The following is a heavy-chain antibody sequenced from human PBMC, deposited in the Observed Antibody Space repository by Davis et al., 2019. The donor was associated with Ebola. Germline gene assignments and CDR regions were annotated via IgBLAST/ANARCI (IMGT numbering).Heavy chain of an antibody. Sequence: PGGSLRLSCAASGFTFSDYYMSWIRQAPGKGLEWVSYISSSGSTIYYADSVKGRFTISRDNAKNSLYLQMNSLRAEDTAVYYCASCPYTAMPYGMDVWGQGTTVTVSS. J-gene: IGHJ6*02. CDR3: ASCPYTAMPYGMDV. V-gene: IGHV3-11*01. D-gene: IGHD5-18*01. CDR2: ISSSGSTI. CDR1: GFTFSDYY.